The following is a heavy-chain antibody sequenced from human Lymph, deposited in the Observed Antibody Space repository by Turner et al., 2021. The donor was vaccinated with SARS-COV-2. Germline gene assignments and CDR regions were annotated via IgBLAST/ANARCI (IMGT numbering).Heavy chain of an antibody. Sequence: QVQLFQSGAEVKKPGASVKVSCKASGYTFTSYEMHWVRQAPGKGLDRMGIINHSGDSTSYAQKIQGRVTMTRKTSTSTVYMEMSSLRSEDKAVYYWARVCPGGFDYWGQGTPVTVSS. D-gene: IGHD2-2*01. J-gene: IGHJ4*02. V-gene: IGHV1-46*01. CDR2: INHSGDST. CDR3: ARVCPGGFDY. CDR1: GYTFTSYE.